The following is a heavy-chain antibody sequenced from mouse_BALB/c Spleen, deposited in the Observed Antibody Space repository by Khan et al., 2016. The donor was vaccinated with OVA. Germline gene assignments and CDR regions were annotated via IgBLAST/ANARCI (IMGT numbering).Heavy chain of an antibody. Sequence: EVKLVESGGGLVKPGGSLKLSCAASGFTFSNYGVSWVRQTPEKRLEWVASISSGDNTYYPDSVKGRFTISSDTARNILYLKMSSLRSEATSMDFFARYYWFAYWGQGTLVTVSA. D-gene: IGHD1-1*01. J-gene: IGHJ3*01. V-gene: IGHV5-6-5*01. CDR3: ARYYWFAY. CDR1: GFTFSNYG. CDR2: ISSGDNT.